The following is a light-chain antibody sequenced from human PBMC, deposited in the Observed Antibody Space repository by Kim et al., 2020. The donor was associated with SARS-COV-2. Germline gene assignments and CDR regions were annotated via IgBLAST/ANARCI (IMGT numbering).Light chain of an antibody. CDR1: SSNIGSNH. V-gene: IGLV1-47*01. Sequence: RVPISGSVSSSNIGSNHVYWYQQVPGTAPKLLIYRTDQRPSGVPDRFSGSKSGTSASLAISGLRSEDEADYYCAAWDNSLSGPWVFGGGTQLTVL. CDR3: AAWDNSLSGPWV. CDR2: RTD. J-gene: IGLJ3*02.